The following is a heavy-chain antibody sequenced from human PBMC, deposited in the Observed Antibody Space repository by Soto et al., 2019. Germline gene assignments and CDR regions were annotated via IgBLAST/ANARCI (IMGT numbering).Heavy chain of an antibody. CDR2: FDPEDGET. D-gene: IGHD4-17*01. J-gene: IGHJ5*02. CDR3: AKDKEFDYGDQKHPNWSAP. CDR1: GYTLTELS. V-gene: IGHV1-24*01. Sequence: GASVKVSCKVSGYTLTELSMHWVRQAPGKGLEWMGGFDPEDGETIYAQKFQGRVTMTEDTSTDTAYMELSSLRAEDTAVYYCAKDKEFDYGDQKHPNWSAPWGKGTLVPVSS.